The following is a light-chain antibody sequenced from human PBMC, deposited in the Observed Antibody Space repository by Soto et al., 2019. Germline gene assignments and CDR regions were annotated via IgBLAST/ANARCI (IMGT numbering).Light chain of an antibody. Sequence: IQMTQSPSSLSASVGGRVTITCRASQSLNTCLDWYQQKPGKAPKLLIYAASTLQSGVPSRFSGSGSGTDYTLTISFLQPDGFASYYCQQSYSTPYTFGQGTKLEIK. CDR1: QSLNTC. J-gene: IGKJ2*01. CDR3: QQSYSTPYT. V-gene: IGKV1-39*01. CDR2: AAS.